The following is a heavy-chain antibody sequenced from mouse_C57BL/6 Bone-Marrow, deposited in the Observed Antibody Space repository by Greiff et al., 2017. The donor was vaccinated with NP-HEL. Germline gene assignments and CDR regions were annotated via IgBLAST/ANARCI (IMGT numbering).Heavy chain of an antibody. Sequence: VQLKESGPGLVKPSQSLSLTCSVTGYSITSGYYWNWIRQFPGNKLEWMGYISYDGSNNYNPSLKNRISITRDTSKNQFFLKLNSVTTEDTATYYCARGKNYYAMDYWGQGTSVTVSS. CDR3: ARGKNYYAMDY. J-gene: IGHJ4*01. CDR1: GYSITSGYY. V-gene: IGHV3-6*01. CDR2: ISYDGSN.